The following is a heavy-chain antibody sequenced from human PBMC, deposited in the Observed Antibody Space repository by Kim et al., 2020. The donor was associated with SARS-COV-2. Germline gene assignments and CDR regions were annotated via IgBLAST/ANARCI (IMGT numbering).Heavy chain of an antibody. CDR1: GFTFSSYA. CDR2: ISDVGNSK. D-gene: IGHD4-17*01. V-gene: IGHV3-30-3*01. Sequence: GRSLRLSCAASGFTFSSYAMHWVRQAPGKGLEWIAVISDVGNSKYYADSVKGRFTMSRDNSKNTLYLQMNSLRGEDTAVYYCARQDFGDYLPDISPGAFIYWGQGILVTVSS. CDR3: ARQDFGDYLPDISPGAFIY. J-gene: IGHJ4*02.